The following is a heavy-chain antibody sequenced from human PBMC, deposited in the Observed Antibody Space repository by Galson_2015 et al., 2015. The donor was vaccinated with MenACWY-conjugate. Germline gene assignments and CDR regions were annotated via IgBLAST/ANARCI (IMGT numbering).Heavy chain of an antibody. CDR1: GFTFSNYW. CDR2: IDNDGNRI. D-gene: IGHD1-26*01. V-gene: IGHV3-74*01. J-gene: IGHJ3*02. CDR3: SRGGEAKLIIVGGISEI. Sequence: SLRLSCAASGFTFSNYWMHWVRQGPGKGLEWLSRIDNDGNRITYADSVKGRFTISRDNAKNTLYLQINSVRADDTAVYYCSRGGEAKLIIVGGISEISGQGTTVTVSS.